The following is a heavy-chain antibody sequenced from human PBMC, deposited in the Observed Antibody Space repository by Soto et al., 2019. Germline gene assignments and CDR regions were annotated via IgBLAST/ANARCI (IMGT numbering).Heavy chain of an antibody. V-gene: IGHV3-74*01. Sequence: EVQLLESGGGLVQPGESLRLSCAASGFTFSYYWMHWVRQAPGMGLVWVSRIHSDGSSTTYADSVKGRFTISRDNARNTLYLEMNSLRAEDTAVYYCARGDRGAFDLWGQGTVVNVSS. D-gene: IGHD1-26*01. CDR2: IHSDGSST. J-gene: IGHJ3*01. CDR3: ARGDRGAFDL. CDR1: GFTFSYYW.